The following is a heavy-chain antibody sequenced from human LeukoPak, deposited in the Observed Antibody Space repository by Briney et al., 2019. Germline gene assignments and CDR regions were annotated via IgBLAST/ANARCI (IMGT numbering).Heavy chain of an antibody. J-gene: IGHJ4*02. V-gene: IGHV4-39*01. D-gene: IGHD3-3*01. Sequence: SETLSLTCTVSGGSISSSSYYWGWIRQPPGKGLEWIGSIYYSGSTYYNPSLKSRVTISVDTSKDQFSLKLSSVTAADTAVYYCARRLAVSGYDWGQGTLATVSS. CDR2: IYYSGST. CDR1: GGSISSSSYY. CDR3: ARRLAVSGYD.